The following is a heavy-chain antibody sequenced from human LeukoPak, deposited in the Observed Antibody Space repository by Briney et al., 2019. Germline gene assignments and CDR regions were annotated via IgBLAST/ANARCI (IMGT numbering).Heavy chain of an antibody. V-gene: IGHV3-7*01. J-gene: IGHJ4*02. Sequence: GGSLRLSCAASGFTFSSYWMSWVRQAPGKGLEWVANIKQDGSEKYYVDSVKGRFTVSRDNGKNSLYLLLNSLRAEDTGVYYCARTGNGNSFTGFDYWGQGTLVTVST. CDR3: ARTGNGNSFTGFDY. CDR2: IKQDGSEK. D-gene: IGHD4-23*01. CDR1: GFTFSSYW.